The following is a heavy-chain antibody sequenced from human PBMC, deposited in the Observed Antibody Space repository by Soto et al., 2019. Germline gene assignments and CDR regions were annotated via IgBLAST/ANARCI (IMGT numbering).Heavy chain of an antibody. D-gene: IGHD5-12*01. Sequence: ASVKVSCKASGYTFTSYAMHWVRQAPGQRLEWMGWINAGNGNTKYSQKFQGRVTITRDTSASTAYMELSSLRSEDTAVYYCARGYSGYLACFGPWGQGTLGTVSS. J-gene: IGHJ5*02. V-gene: IGHV1-3*01. CDR1: GYTFTSYA. CDR2: INAGNGNT. CDR3: ARGYSGYLACFGP.